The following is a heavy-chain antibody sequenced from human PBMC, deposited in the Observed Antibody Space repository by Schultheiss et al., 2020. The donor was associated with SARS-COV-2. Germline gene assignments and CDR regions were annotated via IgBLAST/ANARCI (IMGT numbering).Heavy chain of an antibody. CDR3: AKDAGLTGIAASAYYFDY. Sequence: SETLSLTCAVSGYSISSGYYWSWIRQPAGKGLEWIGRIYTSGSTNYNPSLKSRVTMSVDTSKNQFSLKLSSVTAEDTAVYYCAKDAGLTGIAASAYYFDYWGQGTLVTVAS. V-gene: IGHV4-4*07. CDR2: IYTSGST. CDR1: GYSISSGYY. J-gene: IGHJ4*02. D-gene: IGHD6-13*01.